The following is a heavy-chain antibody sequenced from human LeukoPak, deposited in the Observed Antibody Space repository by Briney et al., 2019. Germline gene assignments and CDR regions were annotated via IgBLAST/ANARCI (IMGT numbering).Heavy chain of an antibody. CDR2: ISGSGGST. J-gene: IGHJ4*02. CDR1: GFTFSSYA. D-gene: IGHD3-22*01. Sequence: GGSLRLSCAASGFTFSSYAMSWVRQAPGKGLEWVSAISGSGGSTYYADSVKGRFPISRDNSKNTLYLQMNSLRAEDTAVYYCAKVQPFYYYDSSGYYSFDYWGQGTLVTVSS. V-gene: IGHV3-23*01. CDR3: AKVQPFYYYDSSGYYSFDY.